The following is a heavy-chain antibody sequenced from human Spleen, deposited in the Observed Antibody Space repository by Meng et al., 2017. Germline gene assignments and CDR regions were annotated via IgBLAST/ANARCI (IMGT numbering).Heavy chain of an antibody. CDR1: GFSFSSHA. Sequence: QVQLAESGGALVQPGRSLRLSCAASGFSFSSHAMHWVRQAPGKGLEWVALISYDGSGEGYADSVKGRFTISRDNSKSTLYLQMNSLRAEDTAVYYCAKGRGYGDLWGQGTLVTVSS. D-gene: IGHD6-25*01. CDR3: AKGRGYGDL. V-gene: IGHV3-30*04. J-gene: IGHJ5*02. CDR2: ISYDGSGE.